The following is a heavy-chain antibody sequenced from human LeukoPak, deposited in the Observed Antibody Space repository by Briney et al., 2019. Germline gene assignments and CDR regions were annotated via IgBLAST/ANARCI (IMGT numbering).Heavy chain of an antibody. CDR1: GGSISSYY. CDR3: ARGGTGYSSYYNMDV. CDR2: IHYSGST. J-gene: IGHJ6*01. D-gene: IGHD5-18*01. V-gene: IGHV4-59*01. Sequence: PSETLSLTCIVFGGSISSYYWCWIRQPPGKGLEWIGYIHYSGSTNYNPSLKSRVTMAVDTSENQFSLNLSSVTTADTAVYYCARGGTGYSSYYNMDVWGQGTTVTVSS.